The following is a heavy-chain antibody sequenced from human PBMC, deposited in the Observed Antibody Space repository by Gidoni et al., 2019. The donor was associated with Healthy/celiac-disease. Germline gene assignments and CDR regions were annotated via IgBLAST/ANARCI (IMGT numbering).Heavy chain of an antibody. D-gene: IGHD3-9*01. Sequence: EVQLVESGGGLVKPGGSLRLSCAASGFTFSSYSMNWVRQAPGKGLEWVSSISSSSSYIYYADSVKGRFTISRDNAKNSLYLQMNSLGAEDTAVYYCARDLDFDWLQYFDYWGQGTLVTVSS. CDR2: ISSSSSYI. V-gene: IGHV3-21*01. CDR3: ARDLDFDWLQYFDY. CDR1: GFTFSSYS. J-gene: IGHJ4*02.